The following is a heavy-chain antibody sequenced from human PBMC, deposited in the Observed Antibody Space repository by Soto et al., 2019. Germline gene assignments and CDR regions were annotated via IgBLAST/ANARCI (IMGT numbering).Heavy chain of an antibody. J-gene: IGHJ6*02. D-gene: IGHD3-22*01. CDR3: ATKAGETYYYDSSGYRRYYYGMDV. V-gene: IGHV1-24*01. CDR2: FDPEDGET. CDR1: GYTLTELS. Sequence: ASVKVSCKVSGYTLTELSMHWVRQAPGKGLEWMGGFDPEDGETIYAQKFQGRVTMTEDTSTDTAYMELSSLRSEDTAVYYCATKAGETYYYDSSGYRRYYYGMDVWGQGTTVTVYS.